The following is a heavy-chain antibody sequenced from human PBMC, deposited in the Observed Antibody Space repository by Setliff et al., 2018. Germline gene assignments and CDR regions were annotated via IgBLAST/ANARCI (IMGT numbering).Heavy chain of an antibody. D-gene: IGHD6-19*01. J-gene: IGHJ4*02. CDR2: IIPIFGTA. V-gene: IGHV1-69*13. Sequence: ASVKVSCKASGGTFSSYAISWVRQAPGQGLEWMGGIIPIFGTANYAQKFQGRVTITADESTSTAYMELGSLRSEDTAVYYCARRVRIAVLHLYYFEYWGQGTLVTVSS. CDR1: GGTFSSYA. CDR3: ARRVRIAVLHLYYFEY.